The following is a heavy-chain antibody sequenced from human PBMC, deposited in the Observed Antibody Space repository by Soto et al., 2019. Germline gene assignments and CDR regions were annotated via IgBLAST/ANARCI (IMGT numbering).Heavy chain of an antibody. Sequence: GGSLRLSCTASGFTFDDYAMSWFRQAPGKGLEWVGFIRSKAYGGTTEYAASVKGRFTISRDDSKSIAYLQMNSLKTEDTAVYYCTRDRAKRGYSYGYAPDAFDIWGQGTMVTASS. CDR2: IRSKAYGGTT. V-gene: IGHV3-49*03. J-gene: IGHJ3*02. CDR3: TRDRAKRGYSYGYAPDAFDI. D-gene: IGHD5-18*01. CDR1: GFTFDDYA.